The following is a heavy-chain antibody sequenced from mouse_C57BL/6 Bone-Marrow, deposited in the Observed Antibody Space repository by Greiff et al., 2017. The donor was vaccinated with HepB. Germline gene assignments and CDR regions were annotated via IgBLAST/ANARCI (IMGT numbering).Heavy chain of an antibody. Sequence: VQVQQSGPELVKPGASVKIPCKASGYTFTDYNMDWVKQSHGKSLEWIGDINPNNGGTIYNQKFKGKATLTVDKSSSTAYMELRSLTSEDTAVYYCAKANWEWYFDVWGTGTTVTVSS. CDR3: AKANWEWYFDV. J-gene: IGHJ1*03. D-gene: IGHD4-1*01. CDR2: INPNNGGT. CDR1: GYTFTDYN. V-gene: IGHV1-18*01.